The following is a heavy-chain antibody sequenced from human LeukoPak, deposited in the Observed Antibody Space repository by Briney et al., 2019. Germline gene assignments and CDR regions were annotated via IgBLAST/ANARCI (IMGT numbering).Heavy chain of an antibody. CDR3: ARGSYHYDTSGYYRLDF. CDR1: EFTFSNYE. V-gene: IGHV3-48*03. D-gene: IGHD3-22*01. CDR2: ISTGGSSI. J-gene: IGHJ4*02. Sequence: PGGSLRVSCATSEFTFSNYEMNWVRQAPGKGLEWVSHISTGGSSIYYADSVKGRFTISRDNTKNSLFLQMNSLRAEDTAVYYCARGSYHYDTSGYYRLDFWGQGTLVTVSS.